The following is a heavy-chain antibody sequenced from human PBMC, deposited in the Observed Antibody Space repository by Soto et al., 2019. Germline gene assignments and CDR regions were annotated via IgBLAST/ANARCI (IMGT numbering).Heavy chain of an antibody. D-gene: IGHD3-9*01. Sequence: QVQLVESGGGVVQPGGSLRLSCAASGFTFSYYGFHWVRQAPGKGLEWVAVMHTGGNEKYYVDSAKGRFTVSRDDSRNRVYLEMSGLRAEDTAEYFCARDADTTGHYSHFDLWGRGALVAVS. CDR3: ARDADTTGHYSHFDL. J-gene: IGHJ4*02. CDR2: MHTGGNEK. V-gene: IGHV3-33*01. CDR1: GFTFSYYG.